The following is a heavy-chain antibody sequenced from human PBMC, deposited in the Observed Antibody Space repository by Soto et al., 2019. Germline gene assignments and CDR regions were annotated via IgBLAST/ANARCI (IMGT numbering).Heavy chain of an antibody. D-gene: IGHD5-12*01. V-gene: IGHV3-33*01. Sequence: QVELVESGGGVVQPGRSLRLSCAASGFTFSSYGMHWVRQAPGKGLEWVAVIWYDGSNKYYADSVKGRFTISRDNSKTTLYLQMNSLRAEDTAVYYCARDGSNSAYHVPDYYYYYMDVWGKRTTVTVSS. J-gene: IGHJ6*03. CDR2: IWYDGSNK. CDR3: ARDGSNSAYHVPDYYYYYMDV. CDR1: GFTFSSYG.